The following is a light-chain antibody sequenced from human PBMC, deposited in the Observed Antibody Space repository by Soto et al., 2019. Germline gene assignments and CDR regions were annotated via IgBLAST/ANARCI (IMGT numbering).Light chain of an antibody. CDR3: QQYGNLPLT. Sequence: EIVLTQSPGTLSLSPGERATLSCRASQNVSSSYLAWYQQKPGQAPRLLIYGASTRATGIPDRFSGSGSGTDFTLTISRLEPEDFAVYYCQQYGNLPLTCGGGT. V-gene: IGKV3-20*01. J-gene: IGKJ4*01. CDR1: QNVSSSY. CDR2: GAS.